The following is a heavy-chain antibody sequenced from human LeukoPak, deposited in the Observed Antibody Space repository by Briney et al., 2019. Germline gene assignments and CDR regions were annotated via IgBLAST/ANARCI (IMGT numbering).Heavy chain of an antibody. Sequence: GASVKVSCKASGYTFTSYYMHCVRQAPGQGLEWMGIINPSGGSTSYAQKFQGRVTMTRDTSTSTVYMELSSLRSEDTAVYYCASEMTAVDIVAYGMDVWGQGTTVTVS. CDR1: GYTFTSYY. J-gene: IGHJ6*02. D-gene: IGHD5-12*01. V-gene: IGHV1-46*01. CDR3: ASEMTAVDIVAYGMDV. CDR2: INPSGGST.